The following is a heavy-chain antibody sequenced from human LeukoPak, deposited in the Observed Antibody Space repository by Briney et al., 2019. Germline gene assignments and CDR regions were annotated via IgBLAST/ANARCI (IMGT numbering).Heavy chain of an antibody. Sequence: SETLSLTCTVSGVSISSSNSYWGWIRQPPGKGLEWIGSIYYSGNTYYNASLKSQVSISIDTSKNQFSLRLTSVTAADTAVYYCARGVGYSYGYDYWGQGTLVTVSS. V-gene: IGHV4-39*01. CDR1: GVSISSSNSY. D-gene: IGHD5-18*01. CDR3: ARGVGYSYGYDY. CDR2: IYYSGNT. J-gene: IGHJ4*02.